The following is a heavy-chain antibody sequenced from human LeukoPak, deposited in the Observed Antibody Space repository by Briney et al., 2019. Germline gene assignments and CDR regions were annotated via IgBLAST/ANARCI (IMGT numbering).Heavy chain of an antibody. Sequence: QSGGSLRLSCAASGFTFSSYEMNWVRQAPGKGLEWVSYVSSSSSTIYYADSVKGRFTISRDNAKNSLYLQMNSLRAEDTAVYYCARDGVGSSGWPWETSFDYWGQGTLVTVSS. J-gene: IGHJ4*02. D-gene: IGHD6-19*01. CDR3: ARDGVGSSGWPWETSFDY. CDR1: GFTFSSYE. CDR2: VSSSSSTI. V-gene: IGHV3-48*01.